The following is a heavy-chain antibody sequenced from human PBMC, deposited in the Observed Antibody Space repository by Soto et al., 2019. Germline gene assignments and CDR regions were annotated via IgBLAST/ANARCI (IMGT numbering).Heavy chain of an antibody. Sequence: SETLSLTCTVSGGSISSYYWSWIRQPPGKGLEWIGYIYYSGSTNYNPSLKSRVTISVDTSKNQFSLKLSSVTAADTAVYYCARSDYGDNYYYYYMDVWGKGTTVTVS. V-gene: IGHV4-59*01. CDR2: IYYSGST. J-gene: IGHJ6*03. CDR3: ARSDYGDNYYYYYMDV. D-gene: IGHD4-17*01. CDR1: GGSISSYY.